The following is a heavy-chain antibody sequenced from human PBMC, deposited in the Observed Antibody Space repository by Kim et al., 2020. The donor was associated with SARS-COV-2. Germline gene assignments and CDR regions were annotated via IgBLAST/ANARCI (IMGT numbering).Heavy chain of an antibody. CDR2: ISSSSSYI. Sequence: GGSLRLSCAASGFTFSSYSMNWVRQAPGKGLEWVSSISSSSSYIYYADSVKGRFTISRDNAKNSLYLQMNSLRAEDTAVYYCARVQYYDFWSGYRWGYYYYGMDVWGQGTPVTVSS. D-gene: IGHD3-3*01. CDR3: ARVQYYDFWSGYRWGYYYYGMDV. J-gene: IGHJ6*02. V-gene: IGHV3-21*01. CDR1: GFTFSSYS.